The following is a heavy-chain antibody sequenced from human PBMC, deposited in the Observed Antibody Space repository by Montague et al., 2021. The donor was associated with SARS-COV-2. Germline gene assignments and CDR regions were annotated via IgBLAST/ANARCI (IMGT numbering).Heavy chain of an antibody. CDR2: IKSKTDGGTT. D-gene: IGHD3-22*01. CDR3: TTDNYDQSWDAFDI. J-gene: IGHJ3*02. Sequence: SLRLSRAASGFTFSNAWMSWVRQAPGKGLEWVGRIKSKTDGGTTDYAAPVKGRFTISRDDSKNTLYLQMNSLKTEDTAVYYCTTDNYDQSWDAFDIWGQGTMVTVSS. CDR1: GFTFSNAW. V-gene: IGHV3-15*01.